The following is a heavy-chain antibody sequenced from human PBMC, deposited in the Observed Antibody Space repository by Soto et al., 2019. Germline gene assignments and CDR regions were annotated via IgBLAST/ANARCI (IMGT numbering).Heavy chain of an antibody. Sequence: QVQLVQSGAEVKKPGSSVKVSCKASGGTFSSYAISWVRQAPGKGLEWMGGIIPIFGTANYAQKFQGRVTITADESTSTAYMELSSLRSEDTAVYYCASYDYVWGSYRRDYYYGMDVWGQGTTVTVSS. CDR1: GGTFSSYA. J-gene: IGHJ6*02. V-gene: IGHV1-69*01. CDR2: IIPIFGTA. CDR3: ASYDYVWGSYRRDYYYGMDV. D-gene: IGHD3-16*02.